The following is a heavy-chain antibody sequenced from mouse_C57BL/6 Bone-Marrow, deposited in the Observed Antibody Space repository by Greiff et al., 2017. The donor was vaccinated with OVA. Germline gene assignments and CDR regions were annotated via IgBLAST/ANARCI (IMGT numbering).Heavy chain of an antibody. J-gene: IGHJ3*01. CDR1: GFTFSDYY. D-gene: IGHD4-1*01. V-gene: IGHV5-12*01. Sequence: DVMLVESGGGLVQPGGSLKLSCAASGFTFSDYYMYWVRQTPEKRLEWVAYISNGGGSTYYPDTVKGRFTISRDNAKNTLYLQMSRLKSEDTAMYYCARHNWGFAYWGQGTLVTVSA. CDR2: ISNGGGST. CDR3: ARHNWGFAY.